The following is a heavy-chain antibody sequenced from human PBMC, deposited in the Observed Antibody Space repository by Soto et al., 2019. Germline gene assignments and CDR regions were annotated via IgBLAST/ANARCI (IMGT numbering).Heavy chain of an antibody. CDR2: IYYSGTT. CDR3: GIKITTVHTGSAP. D-gene: IGHD1-1*01. V-gene: IGHV4-59*12. CDR1: GGSISGYY. Sequence: SQTLSLTCTVSGGSISGYYCSWIRQSPEKGLEWIGHIYYSGTTKYNPSLKSRVTISVDTSKNQFSLNLRSVTAADTAVYYCGIKITTVHTGSAPWGKGTLVTVSP. J-gene: IGHJ5*02.